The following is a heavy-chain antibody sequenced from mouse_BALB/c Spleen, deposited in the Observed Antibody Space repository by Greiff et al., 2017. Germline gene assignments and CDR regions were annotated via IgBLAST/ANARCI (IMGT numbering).Heavy chain of an antibody. CDR1: GFTFSSYA. V-gene: IGHV5-12-1*01. Sequence: VKLVESGGGLVKPGGSLKLSCAASGFTFSSYAMSWVRQTPEKRLEWVASISSGGGSTYYPDTVKGRFTISRDNAKNTLYLQMSSLKSEDTAMYYCARRLRYYYAMDYWGQGTSVTVSS. J-gene: IGHJ4*01. CDR2: ISSGGGST. CDR3: ARRLRYYYAMDY. D-gene: IGHD2-4*01.